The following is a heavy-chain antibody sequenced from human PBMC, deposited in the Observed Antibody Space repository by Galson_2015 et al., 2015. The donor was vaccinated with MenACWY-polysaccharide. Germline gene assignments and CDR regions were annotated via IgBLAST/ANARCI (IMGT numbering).Heavy chain of an antibody. J-gene: IGHJ4*02. CDR3: ARGGRRDVWYEGDY. CDR2: MSPTSGNT. Sequence: SVKVSCKGSGYTFTTIAINWVRQAPGQGLEWMAWMSPTSGNTGSAQKFQGRVTMTWNTSISTAYMELSSLRSEDTAVYYCARGGRRDVWYEGDYWGQGTLVTVSS. CDR1: GYTFTTIA. V-gene: IGHV1-8*01. D-gene: IGHD6-13*01.